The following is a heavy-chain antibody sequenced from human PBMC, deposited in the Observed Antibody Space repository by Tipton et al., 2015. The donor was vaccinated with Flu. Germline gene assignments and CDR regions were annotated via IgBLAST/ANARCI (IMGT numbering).Heavy chain of an antibody. CDR2: IKQDGSVK. CDR3: ARKVGDV. CDR1: GFTFSDYW. J-gene: IGHJ6*04. V-gene: IGHV3-7*01. Sequence: SLRLSCAASGFTFSDYWMAWVRQAPGKGLEWVANIKQDGSVKYYVGSVKGRFTISRDNSKNSLSPQMNSLRAEDTAVYYCARKVGDVWGKGTTVTVSS.